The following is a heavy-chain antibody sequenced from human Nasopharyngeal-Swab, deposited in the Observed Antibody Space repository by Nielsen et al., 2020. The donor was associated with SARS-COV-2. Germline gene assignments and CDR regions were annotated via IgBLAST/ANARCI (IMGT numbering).Heavy chain of an antibody. V-gene: IGHV4-34*01. J-gene: IGHJ6*03. CDR2: INHGGGP. Sequence: SETLSLTCAVYAGSFRGYYWSWIRPSPGKGLEWVGEINHGGGPNYNPSLKSRVTISIDTSKNQFSLKLTSVTAADTAVYYCARVVRELDLKYYFHYHYMDVWGKGTTVTVSS. CDR3: ARVVRELDLKYYFHYHYMDV. CDR1: AGSFRGYY. D-gene: IGHD1-1*01.